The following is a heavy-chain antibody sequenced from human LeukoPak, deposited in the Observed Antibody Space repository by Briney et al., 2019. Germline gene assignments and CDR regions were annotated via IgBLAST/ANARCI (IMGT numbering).Heavy chain of an antibody. J-gene: IGHJ4*02. CDR3: VKDMGIAVAGFDY. CDR2: ISSNGGST. CDR1: GFTFSSYA. V-gene: IGHV3-64D*06. Sequence: PGGSLRLSCSASGFTFSSYAMHWVRQAPGKGLEDVSAISSNGGSTYYADPVKGRFTISRDNSKNTLYLQMSSLRAEDTAVYYCVKDMGIAVAGFDYWGQGTLVTVSS. D-gene: IGHD6-19*01.